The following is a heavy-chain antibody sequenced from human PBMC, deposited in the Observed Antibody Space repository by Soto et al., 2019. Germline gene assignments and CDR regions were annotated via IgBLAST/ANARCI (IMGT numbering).Heavy chain of an antibody. D-gene: IGHD3-10*01. CDR2: ISAYNGNT. CDR1: GYTFTGYY. CDR3: ARAPGDYYGSGSPWGGHWFDH. Sequence: ASVKVSCKASGYTFTGYYMHWVRQAPGQGLEWMGWISAYNGNTNYAQKLQGRVTMTTDTSTSTAYMELRSLRSDDTAVYYCARAPGDYYGSGSPWGGHWFDHWAQGTLVTVSS. J-gene: IGHJ5*02. V-gene: IGHV1-18*04.